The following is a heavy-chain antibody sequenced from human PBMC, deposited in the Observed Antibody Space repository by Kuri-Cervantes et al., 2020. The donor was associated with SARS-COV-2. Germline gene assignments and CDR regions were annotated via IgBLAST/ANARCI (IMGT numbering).Heavy chain of an antibody. J-gene: IGHJ4*02. Sequence: GSLRLSCAVYGGSFSGYYWSWIRQPPGKGLEWIGEINHSGSTNYNPSLKSRVTISVDTSKNHFSLKLNSVTAADTAVYYCATRSGTAFDFDYWGQGTLVTVSS. CDR3: ATRSGTAFDFDY. CDR1: GGSFSGYY. D-gene: IGHD1-26*01. V-gene: IGHV4-34*01. CDR2: INHSGST.